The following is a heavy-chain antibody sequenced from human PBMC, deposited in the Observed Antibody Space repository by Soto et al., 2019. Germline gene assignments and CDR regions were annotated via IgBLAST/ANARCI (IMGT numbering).Heavy chain of an antibody. V-gene: IGHV4-39*01. CDR1: GGSISSSSYY. Sequence: SETLSLTCTVSGGSISSSSYYWGWIRQPPGKGLEWIGSIYYSGSTYYNPSLKSRVTISVDTSKIQFSLKLSSVTAADTAVYYCARSGSVVVVPAAIYDYWGQGTLVTVSS. CDR3: ARSGSVVVVPAAIYDY. J-gene: IGHJ4*02. CDR2: IYYSGST. D-gene: IGHD2-2*02.